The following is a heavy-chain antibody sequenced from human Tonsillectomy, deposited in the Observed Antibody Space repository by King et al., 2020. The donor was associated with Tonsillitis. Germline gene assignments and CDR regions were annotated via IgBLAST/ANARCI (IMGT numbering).Heavy chain of an antibody. J-gene: IGHJ3*02. V-gene: IGHV3-23*04. CDR2: ISGCGGST. CDR3: AKDVDTDRGAFDI. Sequence: VQLVESGGGLVQPGGSLRLSCAASGFTFSSYAMSWVRQAPGKGLEWVSTISGCGGSTYHADPVKGRFTISRDNSKNTLYLQMNSLRAEDTAVYFCAKDVDTDRGAFDIWGQGTMVTVSS. CDR1: GFTFSSYA. D-gene: IGHD5-18*01.